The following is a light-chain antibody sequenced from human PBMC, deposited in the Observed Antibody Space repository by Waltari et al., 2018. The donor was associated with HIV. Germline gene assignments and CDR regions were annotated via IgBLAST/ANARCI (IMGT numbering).Light chain of an antibody. CDR2: GAS. Sequence: EVVMTQSPDTLSVSPGESATLPCRASQSVSSNLAWYQQKPGQAPSLLIYGASTRATGIPARFSGSGSGTEFTLTISSLQSEDFAVYSCQQYKNWPLYTFGQGTKLEIK. J-gene: IGKJ2*01. CDR1: QSVSSN. V-gene: IGKV3-15*01. CDR3: QQYKNWPLYT.